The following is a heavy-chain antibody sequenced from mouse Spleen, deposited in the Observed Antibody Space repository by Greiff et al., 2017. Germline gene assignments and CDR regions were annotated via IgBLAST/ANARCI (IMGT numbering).Heavy chain of an antibody. Sequence: VQLQQSGPGLVKPSQSLSLTCTVTGYSITSDYAWNWIRQFPGNKLEWMGYISYSGSTSYNPSLKSRISNTRDTSKNQFFLQLNSVTTEDTATYYCASDGNGPWFAYWGQGTLVTVSA. CDR3: ASDGNGPWFAY. CDR2: ISYSGST. D-gene: IGHD2-1*01. V-gene: IGHV3-2*02. CDR1: GYSITSDYA. J-gene: IGHJ3*01.